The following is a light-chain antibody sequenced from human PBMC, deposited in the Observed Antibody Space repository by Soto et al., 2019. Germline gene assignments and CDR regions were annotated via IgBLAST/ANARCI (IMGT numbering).Light chain of an antibody. CDR2: DAS. CDR1: QDISNH. CDR3: QQYVNALT. J-gene: IGKJ4*01. Sequence: DIQMTQSPSSLSASAGDRATITCQASQDISNHLNWYQQKAGKAPKLLINDASNLETGVPSRFSGSGSGTDFTLTISSLQPEDIATYYCQQYVNALTFGGGTKV. V-gene: IGKV1-33*01.